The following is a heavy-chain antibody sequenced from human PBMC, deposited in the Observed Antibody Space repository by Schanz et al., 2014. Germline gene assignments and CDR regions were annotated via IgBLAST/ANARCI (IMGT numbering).Heavy chain of an antibody. V-gene: IGHV3-53*01. CDR1: GFTVNTNY. CDR2: MYINSGST. CDR3: ARDGGRDGYNLAVDV. D-gene: IGHD5-12*01. J-gene: IGHJ3*01. Sequence: EVQLVESGGGLIQPGGSLRLSCAVSGFTVNTNYMSWVRQAPGKGLEWISSMYINSGSTQYADSVKGRFIISRDSSKNTLFLQMNSLRAEDTAVYCCARDGGRDGYNLAVDVWGQGTLVTVSS.